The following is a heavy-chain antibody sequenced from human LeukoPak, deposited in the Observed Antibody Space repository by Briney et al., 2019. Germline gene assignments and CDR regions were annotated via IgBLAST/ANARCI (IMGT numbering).Heavy chain of an antibody. J-gene: IGHJ4*02. CDR3: ARDRVTKSYGSGSYPDY. Sequence: GGSLRLSCAASGFTFSSYSMNWVRQAPGKGLEWVSSISSSSSYIYYADSVKGRFTISRDNAKNSLYLQMNSLRAEDTAVYYCARDRVTKSYGSGSYPDYWGQGTLVTVSS. V-gene: IGHV3-21*01. CDR2: ISSSSSYI. CDR1: GFTFSSYS. D-gene: IGHD3-10*01.